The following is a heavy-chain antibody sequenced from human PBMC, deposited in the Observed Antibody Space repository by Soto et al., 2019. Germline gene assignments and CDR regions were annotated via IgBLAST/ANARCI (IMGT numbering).Heavy chain of an antibody. D-gene: IGHD3-22*01. CDR3: AKERHYDSRWYGMDV. J-gene: IGHJ6*02. Sequence: GGSLTLSCAASGFTFISYAMSWVRQALGKGLEWVSAISGSGGSTYYADSVKGRFTISRDNSNNTLYLQMNSLRDEDTAVYYCAKERHYDSRWYGMDVWGQGTTVTVSS. V-gene: IGHV3-23*01. CDR2: ISGSGGST. CDR1: GFTFISYA.